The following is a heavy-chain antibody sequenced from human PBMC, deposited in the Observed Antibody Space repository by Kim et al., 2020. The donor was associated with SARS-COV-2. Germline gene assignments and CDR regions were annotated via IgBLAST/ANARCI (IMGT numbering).Heavy chain of an antibody. Sequence: SVKVSCKASGGTFSSYAISWVRQAPGQGLEWMGGIIPIFGTANYAQKFQGRVTITADESTSTAYMELSILRSEDTAVYYCAISSGWQQYYFDYWGQGTLVTVSS. CDR3: AISSGWQQYYFDY. V-gene: IGHV1-69*13. J-gene: IGHJ4*02. CDR1: GGTFSSYA. CDR2: IIPIFGTA. D-gene: IGHD6-19*01.